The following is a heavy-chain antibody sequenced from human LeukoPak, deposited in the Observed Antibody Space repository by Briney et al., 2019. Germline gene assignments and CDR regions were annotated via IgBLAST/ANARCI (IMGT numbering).Heavy chain of an antibody. CDR3: ARGGGYCSGGSCYPFDY. CDR2: INHSGST. CDR1: GGSFSGYY. V-gene: IGHV4-34*01. J-gene: IGHJ4*02. Sequence: SETLSLTCAVYGGSFSGYYWSWIRQPPGKGLEWIGEINHSGSTIYNPSLKSRVTISVDTSKNQFSLKLSSVTAADTAVYYCARGGGYCSGGSCYPFDYWGQGTLVTVSS. D-gene: IGHD2-15*01.